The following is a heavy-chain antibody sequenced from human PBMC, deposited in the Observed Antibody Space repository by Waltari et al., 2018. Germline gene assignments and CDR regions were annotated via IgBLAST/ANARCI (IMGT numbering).Heavy chain of an antibody. Sequence: QVQLQESGPGLVKPSETLSLTCTVSGGSISSYYWSWIRQPPGKGLEWIWYIYYSGSTNYNPSLKSRVTISVDTSKNQFSLKLSSVTAADTAVYYCARGAGVAATYHDAFDIWGQGTMVTVSS. D-gene: IGHD2-15*01. CDR1: GGSISSYY. CDR3: ARGAGVAATYHDAFDI. V-gene: IGHV4-59*01. CDR2: IYYSGST. J-gene: IGHJ3*02.